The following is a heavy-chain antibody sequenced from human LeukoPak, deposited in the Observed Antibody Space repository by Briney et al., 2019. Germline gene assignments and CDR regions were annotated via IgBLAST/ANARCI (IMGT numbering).Heavy chain of an antibody. Sequence: ASETLSLTCAVYGGSFSGYYWSWIRQPPGKGLEWIGEINHSGSTNYNPSLKSRVTISVDTPKNQLSLKLSSVTAADTAVYYCARGWYYDYVWGSPTHSFDYWGQRTLVTVSS. CDR1: GGSFSGYY. V-gene: IGHV4-34*01. J-gene: IGHJ4*02. CDR3: ARGWYYDYVWGSPTHSFDY. D-gene: IGHD3-16*01. CDR2: INHSGST.